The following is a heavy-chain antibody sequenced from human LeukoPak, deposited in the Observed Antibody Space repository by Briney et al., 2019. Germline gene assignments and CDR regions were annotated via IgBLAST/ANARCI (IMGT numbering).Heavy chain of an antibody. Sequence: GGSLRLSCAASGFTFSSYSMNWVRQAPGKGLEWISNIRTTAEGAKYAYYADSVKGRVTISRDDGKNTLYLHMNSLRDDDTAVYYCATDQRYAFDYWGQGVLVTVSS. CDR1: GFTFSSYS. D-gene: IGHD3-9*01. CDR2: IRTTAEGAKYA. J-gene: IGHJ4*02. V-gene: IGHV3-48*02. CDR3: ATDQRYAFDY.